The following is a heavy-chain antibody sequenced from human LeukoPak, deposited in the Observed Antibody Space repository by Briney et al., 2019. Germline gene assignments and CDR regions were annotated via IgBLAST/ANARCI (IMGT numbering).Heavy chain of an antibody. CDR3: AKDHSSSYSWGN. V-gene: IGHV3-23*01. Sequence: GGSLRLSCAASGFTFSSYAMSWVRQAPGKGLEWVSAISGSGGNTYYADSVKGRFTISRDNFKNTLYLRMNSLRAEDTAVYYCAKDHSSSYSWGNWGQGTLVTVSS. J-gene: IGHJ4*02. CDR1: GFTFSSYA. CDR2: ISGSGGNT. D-gene: IGHD3-22*01.